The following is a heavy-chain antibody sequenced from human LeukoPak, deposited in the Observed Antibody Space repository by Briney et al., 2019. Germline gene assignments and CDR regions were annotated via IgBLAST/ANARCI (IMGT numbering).Heavy chain of an antibody. CDR3: AREDSSGLDY. CDR2: SSSGSTI. Sequence: GGSLRLSCVASGFTFSNYAMHWVRQAPGKGLEWVSSSSGSTIYYADSVKGRFTISRDNAKNSLYLQMNSLRAEDTAIYYCAREDSSGLDYWGQGTLVTVSS. J-gene: IGHJ4*02. D-gene: IGHD6-19*01. V-gene: IGHV3-48*03. CDR1: GFTFSNYA.